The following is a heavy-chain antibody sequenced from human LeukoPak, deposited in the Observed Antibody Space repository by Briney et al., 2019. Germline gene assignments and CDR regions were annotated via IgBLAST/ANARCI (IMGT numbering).Heavy chain of an antibody. D-gene: IGHD1-26*01. CDR2: INHSGST. Sequence: SETLSLTCTVSGGSISSYYWSWIRQPPGKGLEWIGEINHSGSTNYNPSLKSRVTISVDTSKNQFSLKLSSVTAADTAVYYCARGLGGSYYTPDAFDIWGQGTMVTVSS. J-gene: IGHJ3*02. V-gene: IGHV4-34*01. CDR1: GGSISSYY. CDR3: ARGLGGSYYTPDAFDI.